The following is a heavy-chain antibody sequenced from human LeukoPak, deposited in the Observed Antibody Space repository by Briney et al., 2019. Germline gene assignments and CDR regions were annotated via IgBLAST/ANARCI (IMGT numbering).Heavy chain of an antibody. V-gene: IGHV3-74*01. CDR1: ELINTHYW. CDR2: IKLDKNTA. Sequence: GGSLRLSCAASELINTHYWMHWVRQVPGKGLVWVSSIKLDKNTAYYADFVKGRFTISRDNAKSTIYLQMNSLRVEDSAVYYCARDRPLWNWGQGTLVTVSS. D-gene: IGHD3-3*01. CDR3: ARDRPLWN. J-gene: IGHJ4*02.